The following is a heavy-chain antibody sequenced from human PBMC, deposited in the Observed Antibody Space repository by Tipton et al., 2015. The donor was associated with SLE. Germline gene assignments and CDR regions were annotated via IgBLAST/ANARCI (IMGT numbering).Heavy chain of an antibody. CDR1: GFTFSSYS. D-gene: IGHD1-20*01. V-gene: IGHV3-7*03. Sequence: SLRLSCAASGFTFSSYSMNWVRQAPGKGLEWVANIKQDGSEKYYVDSVKGRFTISRDNAKNSLYLQMNSLRAEDTAVYYCALSDNWNDVENWFDPWGQGTLVTVSS. J-gene: IGHJ5*02. CDR2: IKQDGSEK. CDR3: ALSDNWNDVENWFDP.